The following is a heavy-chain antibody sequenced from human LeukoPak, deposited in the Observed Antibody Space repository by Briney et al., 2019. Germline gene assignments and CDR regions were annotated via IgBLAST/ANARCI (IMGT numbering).Heavy chain of an antibody. CDR2: ISSSGTYI. V-gene: IGHV3-21*01. CDR1: GFTFSRFS. Sequence: GGSLRLSCAASGFTFSRFSMNWVRQAPGKGLEWVSSISSSGTYIYYADSVKGRFTISRDSAKNSLYLQMNSLRVEDTAIYYCAKVAHYYYGSESYYFFEHWGQGTPVTASS. CDR3: AKVAHYYYGSESYYFFEH. D-gene: IGHD3-10*01. J-gene: IGHJ4*02.